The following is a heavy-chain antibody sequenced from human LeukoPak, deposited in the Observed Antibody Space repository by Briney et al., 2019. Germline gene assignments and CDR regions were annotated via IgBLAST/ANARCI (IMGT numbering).Heavy chain of an antibody. D-gene: IGHD3-3*01. J-gene: IGHJ5*02. CDR2: INHSGST. Sequence: KPSETLSLTCAVYGGSFSGYYWSWIRQPPGKGLEWIGEINHSGSTNYNRSLKSRVTISVDTSKNQFSLKLSSVTAADTAVYYCARGGRTYYDFWSGYPQGWWFDPWGQGTLVTVSS. CDR1: GGSFSGYY. CDR3: ARGGRTYYDFWSGYPQGWWFDP. V-gene: IGHV4-34*01.